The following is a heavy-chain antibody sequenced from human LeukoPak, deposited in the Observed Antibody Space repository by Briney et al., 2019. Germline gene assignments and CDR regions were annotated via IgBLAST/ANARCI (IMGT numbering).Heavy chain of an antibody. V-gene: IGHV3-20*04. Sequence: GGSLRLSCAASGFTFDDYGMSWVRQAPGKGLEWVSGINWNGGRTGYAESVKGRFTISRDNAKNSLYLQMNTLRAEDTALYYCARAVSNSGWYGSVDYWGQGTLVTVSS. D-gene: IGHD6-19*01. CDR3: ARAVSNSGWYGSVDY. J-gene: IGHJ4*02. CDR2: INWNGGRT. CDR1: GFTFDDYG.